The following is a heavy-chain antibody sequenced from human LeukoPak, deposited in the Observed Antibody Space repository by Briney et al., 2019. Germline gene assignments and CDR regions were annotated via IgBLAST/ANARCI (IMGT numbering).Heavy chain of an antibody. D-gene: IGHD6-6*01. Sequence: SVKVSCKASGGTFSSYAISWVRQAPGQGLEWMGRIIPIFGTANYAQKFQGRVTITTDESTSTAYMELSSLRSEDTAVYYCAREYSSSSYYYYMDVWGKGTTVTVSS. V-gene: IGHV1-69*05. CDR2: IIPIFGTA. J-gene: IGHJ6*03. CDR3: AREYSSSSYYYYMDV. CDR1: GGTFSSYA.